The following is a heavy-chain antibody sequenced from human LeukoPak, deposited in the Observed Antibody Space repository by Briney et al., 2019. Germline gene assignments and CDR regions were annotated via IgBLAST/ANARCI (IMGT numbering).Heavy chain of an antibody. Sequence: SETLSLTCTVSGGSISSSSYYWGWIRQPPGKGLEWIGSIYYTGSTYYNPSLKSRITISVDTSKNQFSLKVSSVTAADTAVYSCARSVVAYHFGMDVWGQGTTVTVSS. D-gene: IGHD2-15*01. CDR1: GGSISSSSYY. CDR3: ARSVVAYHFGMDV. V-gene: IGHV4-39*01. CDR2: IYYTGST. J-gene: IGHJ6*02.